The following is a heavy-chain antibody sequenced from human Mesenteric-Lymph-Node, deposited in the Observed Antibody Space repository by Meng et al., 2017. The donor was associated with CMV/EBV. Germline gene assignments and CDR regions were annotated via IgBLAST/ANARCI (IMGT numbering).Heavy chain of an antibody. Sequence: CTVYGGSFSGYYWTWIRQPPGKGLEWIGSIYYSGNTYYNPSLKSRVTISIDTSKNQFSLKLNSVTAADTAVYSCARQAPGTAARLDYWGQGTLVTVSS. CDR1: GGSFSGYY. CDR3: ARQAPGTAARLDY. CDR2: IYYSGNT. D-gene: IGHD6-6*01. V-gene: IGHV4-39*01. J-gene: IGHJ4*02.